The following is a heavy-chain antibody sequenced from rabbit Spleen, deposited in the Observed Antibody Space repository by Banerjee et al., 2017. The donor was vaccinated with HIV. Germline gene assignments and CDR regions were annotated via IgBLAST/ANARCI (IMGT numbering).Heavy chain of an antibody. Sequence: QSLEESGGDLVKPGASLTLTCTASGVSFSISSYMCWVRQAPGKGLEWIACIDAGTSGFTYFATWAKGRFAVSKTSSTTVTLHMTSLTAADTATYFCARDTGSSFSSYGMDLWGPGTLVTV. J-gene: IGHJ6*01. V-gene: IGHV1S40*01. CDR1: GVSFSISSY. CDR3: ARDTGSSFSSYGMDL. CDR2: IDAGTSGFT. D-gene: IGHD8-1*01.